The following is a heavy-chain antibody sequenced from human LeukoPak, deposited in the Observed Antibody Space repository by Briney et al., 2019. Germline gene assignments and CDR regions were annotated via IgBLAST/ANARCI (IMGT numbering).Heavy chain of an antibody. Sequence: SATLSPTCTASGGSISSYYWCWIRQPAGKGLEWFGRIYTSGSTNYNPSLKSRVTMSVDTSKNQFSLKLSSVTAADTAVYYCARDRGTAARPEGYNWFDPCGQGTLVTVSS. CDR2: IYTSGST. J-gene: IGHJ5*02. D-gene: IGHD6-6*01. CDR3: ARDRGTAARPEGYNWFDP. V-gene: IGHV4-4*07. CDR1: GGSISSYY.